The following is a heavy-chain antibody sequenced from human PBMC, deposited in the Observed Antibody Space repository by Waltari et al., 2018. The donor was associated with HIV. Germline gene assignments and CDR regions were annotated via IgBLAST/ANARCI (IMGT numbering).Heavy chain of an antibody. CDR3: VRVEFGGYAYGY. CDR1: GFTFSSYS. D-gene: IGHD5-12*01. V-gene: IGHV3-21*01. Sequence: EVHLVESGGGLVKPGGSLRLSCAASGFTFSSYSMNWVRQAPGQGLEWVSSMSSTISSTSYADSVKGRFTISRDNAKNSLYLQMNSLRAEDTAVYYCVRVEFGGYAYGYWGQGTLVTVSS. J-gene: IGHJ4*02. CDR2: MSSTISST.